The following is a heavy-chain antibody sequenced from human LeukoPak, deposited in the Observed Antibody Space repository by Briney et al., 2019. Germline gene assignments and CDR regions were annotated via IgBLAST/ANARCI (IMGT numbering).Heavy chain of an antibody. D-gene: IGHD6-13*01. CDR3: ARDRDSSSWQNWFDP. V-gene: IGHV4-31*03. CDR2: IYYSGST. CDR1: GGSISSGGYY. Sequence: PSQTLSLTCTVSGGSISSGGYYWSWIRQHPGTGLEWIGYIYYSGSTYYNPSLKSRVTISVDTSKNQFSLKLSSVTAADTAVYYCARDRDSSSWQNWFDPWGQGTLVTVSS. J-gene: IGHJ5*02.